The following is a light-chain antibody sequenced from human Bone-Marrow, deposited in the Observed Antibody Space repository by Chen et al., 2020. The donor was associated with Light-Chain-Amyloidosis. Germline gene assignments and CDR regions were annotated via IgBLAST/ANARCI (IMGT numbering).Light chain of an antibody. J-gene: IGKJ2*01. CDR3: QQYKSYTFT. Sequence: DIRMTQSPPTLSASVGDRVTITCRASQDIGDWLAWFQQKPGNAPNLLIYKASNLQRGVPSRFTGSGSGTEFTLTIDSLQPDDFALYFCQQYKSYTFTFGQGTQL. CDR1: QDIGDW. CDR2: KAS. V-gene: IGKV1-5*03.